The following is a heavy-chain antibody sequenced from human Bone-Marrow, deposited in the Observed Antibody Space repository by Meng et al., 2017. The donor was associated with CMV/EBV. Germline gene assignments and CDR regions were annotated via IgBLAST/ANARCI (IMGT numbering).Heavy chain of an antibody. CDR3: ARGALGEGLPRRYYYYGMDV. Sequence: SQTLSLTCAISGDSVSSNSAAWNWIRQSPSRGLEWLGRTYYRSKWYNDYAVSVKSRITINPDTSKNQFSLQLNSVTPEDTAVYYCARGALGEGLPRRYYYYGMDVWGQGTTVTVSS. CDR1: GDSVSSNSAA. V-gene: IGHV6-1*01. J-gene: IGHJ6*02. CDR2: TYYRSKWYN. D-gene: IGHD3-16*01.